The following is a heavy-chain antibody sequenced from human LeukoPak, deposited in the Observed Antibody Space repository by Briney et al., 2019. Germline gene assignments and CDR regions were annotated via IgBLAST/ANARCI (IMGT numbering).Heavy chain of an antibody. CDR2: MNPNSGNT. V-gene: IGHV1-8*01. Sequence: ASVKVSCKASGYTFTSYDINWVRQATGQGPEWMGWMNPNSGNTGYAQKFQGRVTMTRNTSISTAYMELSSLRSDDTAVYYCARDLLSQLGWFDPWGQGTLVTVSS. D-gene: IGHD1-1*01. CDR1: GYTFTSYD. J-gene: IGHJ5*02. CDR3: ARDLLSQLGWFDP.